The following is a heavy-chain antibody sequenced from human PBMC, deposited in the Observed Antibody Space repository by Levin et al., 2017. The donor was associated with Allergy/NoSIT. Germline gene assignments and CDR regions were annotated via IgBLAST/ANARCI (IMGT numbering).Heavy chain of an antibody. D-gene: IGHD6-19*01. J-gene: IGHJ4*02. V-gene: IGHV3-23*01. Sequence: PSETLSLTCAASGFTFSDYAMSWVRQAPGKGLAWVSAMSGGGGSTYYADSVKGRFTISRDNSKNTLYLQMNSLRAEDTAVYYCAKESGYSSGWIYYWGQGTLVTVSS. CDR1: GFTFSDYA. CDR2: MSGGGGST. CDR3: AKESGYSSGWIYY.